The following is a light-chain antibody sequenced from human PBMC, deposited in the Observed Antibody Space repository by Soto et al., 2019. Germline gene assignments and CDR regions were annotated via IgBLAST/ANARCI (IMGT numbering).Light chain of an antibody. J-gene: IGKJ4*01. CDR2: GAS. CDR1: QSVSSN. CDR3: QQRSNWPLT. Sequence: EIVMTQSPATLSVSPGERATLSCRASQSVSSNLAWYQQKPGQAPRLLIYGASTRATGIPGRFSGSGSGTDFTLTISRLEPEDFAVYYCQQRSNWPLTFGGGTKVDIK. V-gene: IGKV3-15*01.